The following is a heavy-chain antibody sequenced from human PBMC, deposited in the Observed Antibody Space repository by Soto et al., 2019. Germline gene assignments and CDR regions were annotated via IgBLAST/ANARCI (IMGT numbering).Heavy chain of an antibody. J-gene: IGHJ5*02. CDR1: GYSFTDYY. V-gene: IGHV1-2*02. CDR2: MNPNSDGA. CDR3: ARGGGSGWHGDWFDP. D-gene: IGHD6-19*01. Sequence: QVHLVQSGAEVKEPGASVKVSCKASGYSFTDYYIHWVRQAPGQGLEWMGWMNPNSDGANYAQKFRGRVTMTRDKSIRTAYMEVNRLTSDDMAVYFCARGGGSGWHGDWFDPWGQGTLVTVSS.